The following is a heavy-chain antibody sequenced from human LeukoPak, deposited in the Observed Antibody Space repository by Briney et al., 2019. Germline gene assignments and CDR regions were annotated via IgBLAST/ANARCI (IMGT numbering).Heavy chain of an antibody. Sequence: ASVKVSCKASGYTFTGYYMHWVRQAPGQGLEWMGRLNPNSGGTNYAQDFQGRVTMTRDTSISTADMELSRLRSDDTAVYYCAREGGVDSGSYYHPRGYDAFDIWGQGTMVTVSS. CDR3: AREGGVDSGSYYHPRGYDAFDI. CDR1: GYTFTGYY. J-gene: IGHJ3*02. D-gene: IGHD1-26*01. V-gene: IGHV1-2*06. CDR2: LNPNSGGT.